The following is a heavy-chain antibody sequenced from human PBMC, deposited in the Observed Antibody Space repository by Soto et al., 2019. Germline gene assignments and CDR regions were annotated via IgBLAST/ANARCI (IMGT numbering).Heavy chain of an antibody. V-gene: IGHV1-18*01. CDR1: GYTFTSYG. CDR2: ISAHNGNT. J-gene: IGHJ4*02. D-gene: IGHD1-1*01. CDR3: ARGRYGDY. Sequence: QVHLVQSGAEVKKPGASVKVSCKASGYTFTSYGITWVRQAPGQGLEWMGWISAHNGNTDYAQKLQGRVIVTRDTSTNNACMELRSLRYEAKAVYSCARGRYGDYWGQGALVTVSS.